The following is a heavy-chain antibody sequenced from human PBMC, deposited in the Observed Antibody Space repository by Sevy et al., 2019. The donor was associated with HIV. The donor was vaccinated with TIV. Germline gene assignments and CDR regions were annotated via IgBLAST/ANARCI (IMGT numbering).Heavy chain of an antibody. Sequence: SQILSLTCAISGDSVSSNSAARNWIRQSPSRGLEWLGRTYYRSKWYNDYAVSVKSRITINPDTSKNQFSLQLNSVTPEDTAMYYCARAGYYGSGTRLYYFDYWGQGTLVTVSS. CDR3: ARAGYYGSGTRLYYFDY. V-gene: IGHV6-1*01. D-gene: IGHD3-10*01. CDR2: TYYRSKWYN. CDR1: GDSVSSNSAA. J-gene: IGHJ4*02.